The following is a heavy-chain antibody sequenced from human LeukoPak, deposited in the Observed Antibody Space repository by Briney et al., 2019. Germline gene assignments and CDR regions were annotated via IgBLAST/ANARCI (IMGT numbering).Heavy chain of an antibody. J-gene: IGHJ4*02. CDR3: ARGDYVNYFDY. V-gene: IGHV4-59*12. CDR2: IYHSGST. CDR1: GGSISNYY. D-gene: IGHD4-17*01. Sequence: SETLSLTCTVSGGSISNYYWSWIRQPPGKGLEWIGYIYHSGSTYYNPSLKSRVTISVDRSKNQFSLKLSSVTAADTAVYYCARGDYVNYFDYWGQGTLVTVSS.